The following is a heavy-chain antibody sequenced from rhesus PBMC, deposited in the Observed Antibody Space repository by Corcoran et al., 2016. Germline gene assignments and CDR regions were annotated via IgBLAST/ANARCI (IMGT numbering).Heavy chain of an antibody. CDR3: ARAGPWMITVSHLDY. CDR2: FSYSGSS. CDR1: GYSISSGYG. Sequence: QVQLQESGPGLVKPSETLSLTCAVSGYSISSGYGWSWIRQPPGKGLEWIGYFSYSGSSSYTPSFKIRVTISIDTSKNQVSLGLSSVTAADTAVYYCARAGPWMITVSHLDYWGQGVLVTVSS. J-gene: IGHJ4*01. D-gene: IGHD3-9*01. V-gene: IGHV4-122*02.